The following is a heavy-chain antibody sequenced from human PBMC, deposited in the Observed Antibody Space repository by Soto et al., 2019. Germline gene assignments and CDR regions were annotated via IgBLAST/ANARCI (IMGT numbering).Heavy chain of an antibody. D-gene: IGHD1-26*01. J-gene: IGHJ4*02. Sequence: GGSLRLSCAASGFTVSSNYMSWVRQAPGKGLEWVSVIYSSGNANYADSVKGRFTISRDNSKNTVYFQMNTLRAEDTAVYYCARSTVEASRWDYFDSWGQGTLVTVSS. CDR1: GFTVSSNY. CDR2: IYSSGNA. CDR3: ARSTVEASRWDYFDS. V-gene: IGHV3-53*01.